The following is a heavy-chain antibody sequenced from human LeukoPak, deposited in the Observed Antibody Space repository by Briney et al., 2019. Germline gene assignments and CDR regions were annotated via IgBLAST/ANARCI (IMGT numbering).Heavy chain of an antibody. Sequence: SETLSLTCTVSGGSISSYYWSWIRQPPGKGLEWIGYIYYSGSTNYNPSLKSRVTISVDTSKNQFSLKLSSVTAAGTAVYYCARVTVVAATLPDAFDIWGQGTMVTVSS. D-gene: IGHD2-15*01. CDR1: GGSISSYY. V-gene: IGHV4-59*01. J-gene: IGHJ3*02. CDR3: ARVTVVAATLPDAFDI. CDR2: IYYSGST.